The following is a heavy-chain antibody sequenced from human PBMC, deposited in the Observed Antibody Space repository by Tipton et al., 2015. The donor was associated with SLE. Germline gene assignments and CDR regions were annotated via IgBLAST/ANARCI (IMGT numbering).Heavy chain of an antibody. J-gene: IGHJ3*02. V-gene: IGHV4-39*07. D-gene: IGHD3-9*01. CDR1: GGSISSNGYY. CDR3: AGTNYDVLTGYHRVDTFDI. Sequence: TLSLTCTVSGGSISSNGYYWTWIRQPPGKGLEWLGSIYSSGGTYYNPSLKSRVTISVDTSKNQFSLGLSSVTAADTAVYYCAGTNYDVLTGYHRVDTFDIWGQGTMVTVSS. CDR2: IYSSGGT.